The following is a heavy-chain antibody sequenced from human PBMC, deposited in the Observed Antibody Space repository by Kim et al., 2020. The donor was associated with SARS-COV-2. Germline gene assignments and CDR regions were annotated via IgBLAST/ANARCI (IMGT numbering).Heavy chain of an antibody. CDR3: ARDVWFRNDTSDAFDI. CDR1: GGSISSSSYY. V-gene: IGHV4-39*02. D-gene: IGHD3-10*01. Sequence: SETLSLTCTVSGGSISSSSYYWGWIRQPPGKGLEWIGSIYYSGSTYYNPSLKSRVTISVATSKNQFSLKLSSVTAADTAVYYCARDVWFRNDTSDAFDIWGQGTMVTVSS. J-gene: IGHJ3*02. CDR2: IYYSGST.